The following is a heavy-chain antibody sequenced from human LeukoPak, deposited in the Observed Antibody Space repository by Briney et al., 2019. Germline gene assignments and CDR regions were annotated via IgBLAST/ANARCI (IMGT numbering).Heavy chain of an antibody. CDR2: IYYSGST. J-gene: IGHJ4*02. D-gene: IGHD1-1*01. CDR3: ARGGATVQSYYFDY. Sequence: SETLSLTCTVSGGDMSFYYWSWIRQPPGKGLEWLGYIYYSGSTNYNPSLKSRVTISVDTSKNQFSLKLSSVTAADTAVYYCARGGATVQSYYFDYWGQGTLVTVSS. CDR1: GGDMSFYY. V-gene: IGHV4-59*01.